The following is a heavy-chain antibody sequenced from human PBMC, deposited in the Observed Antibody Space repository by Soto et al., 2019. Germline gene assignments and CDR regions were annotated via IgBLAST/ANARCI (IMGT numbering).Heavy chain of an antibody. J-gene: IGHJ3*02. CDR1: GFSLSTSGVG. CDR3: AHRHGTTYYDYGDYLGGDAFDI. V-gene: IGHV2-5*02. D-gene: IGHD4-17*01. CDR2: IYWDDDK. Sequence: QITLKESGPTLVKPTQTLTLTCTFSGFSLSTSGVGVGWIRQPPGKALEWLARIYWDDDKRYSPSLKSRLTITKDTSKTPVVPTMTNMDPVDTATYYCAHRHGTTYYDYGDYLGGDAFDIWGQGTMVTVSS.